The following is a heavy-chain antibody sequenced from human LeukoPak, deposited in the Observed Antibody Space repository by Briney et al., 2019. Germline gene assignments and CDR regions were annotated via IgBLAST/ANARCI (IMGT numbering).Heavy chain of an antibody. D-gene: IGHD3-22*01. V-gene: IGHV4-4*02. CDR3: ARDSYYYDSSGYYRAFDY. CDR2: IYHSGST. Sequence: SETLSLTCAVSGASIGSNIWWNNWWSWVRQPPGRGLEWIGEIYHSGSTNYNPSLKSRVIISVDKSKNQFSLKLTSVTAADTAVYYCARDSYYYDSSGYYRAFDYWGQGTLVTVSS. CDR1: GASIGSNIWWNNW. J-gene: IGHJ4*02.